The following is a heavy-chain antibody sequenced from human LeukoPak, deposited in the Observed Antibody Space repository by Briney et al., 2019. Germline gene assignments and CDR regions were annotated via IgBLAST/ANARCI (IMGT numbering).Heavy chain of an antibody. CDR1: GYSFTTYW. Sequence: GESLKISCKGSGYSFTTYWIGWVRQIPGKGLEWMGIIYPGDSDTRYSPSFQGQVTISADKSISTAYLQWSSLKASDTAMYYCARTYCGGDCYYSYFDYWGQGTLVTVSS. CDR3: ARTYCGGDCYYSYFDY. CDR2: IYPGDSDT. V-gene: IGHV5-51*01. D-gene: IGHD2-21*02. J-gene: IGHJ4*02.